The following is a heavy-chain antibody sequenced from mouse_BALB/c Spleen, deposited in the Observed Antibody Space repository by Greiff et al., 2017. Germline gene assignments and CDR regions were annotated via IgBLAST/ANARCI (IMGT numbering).Heavy chain of an antibody. CDR1: GYAFSSYW. D-gene: IGHD3-1*01. CDR2: IYPGDGDT. V-gene: IGHV1-80*01. J-gene: IGHJ4*01. Sequence: QVQLQQSGAELVRPGTSVKVSCKASGYAFSSYWMNWVKQRPGQGLEWIGQIYPGDGDTNYNGKFKGKATLTADKSSSTAYMQLSSLTSEDSAVYFCARSGYGNYYAMDYWGQGTSGTVSS. CDR3: ARSGYGNYYAMDY.